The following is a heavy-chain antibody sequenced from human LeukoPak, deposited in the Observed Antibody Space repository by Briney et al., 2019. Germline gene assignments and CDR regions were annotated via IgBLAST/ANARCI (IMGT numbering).Heavy chain of an antibody. Sequence: PSETLSLTCSVSGDSISSARNYWGWIRQSSGKGLEWLASIYSSGSTHSNPSLKSRVSISIDTSKNQFSLKLYSVTASDAAIYYCARHLSGTTMAHYFDFWGQGTLVTVSS. CDR1: GDSISSARNY. CDR3: ARHLSGTTMAHYFDF. CDR2: IYSSGST. V-gene: IGHV4-39*01. J-gene: IGHJ4*02. D-gene: IGHD1-1*01.